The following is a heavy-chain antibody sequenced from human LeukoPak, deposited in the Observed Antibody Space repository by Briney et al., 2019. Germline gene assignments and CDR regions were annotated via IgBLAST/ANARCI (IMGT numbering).Heavy chain of an antibody. CDR3: AKVGDFWSGSSPLAD. CDR1: GFTFSSYG. J-gene: IGHJ4*02. Sequence: GGSLRLSCAASGFTFSSYGMHWVRQAPGKGLEWVTVIWYDGSNKYYADSVKGRFSISRDNSKNTLYLQMNSLRAEDTAVYYCAKVGDFWSGSSPLADWGQGTLVTVSS. V-gene: IGHV3-33*06. CDR2: IWYDGSNK. D-gene: IGHD3-3*01.